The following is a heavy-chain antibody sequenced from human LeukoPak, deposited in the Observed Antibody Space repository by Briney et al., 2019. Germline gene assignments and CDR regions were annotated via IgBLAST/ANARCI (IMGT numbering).Heavy chain of an antibody. D-gene: IGHD4-23*01. CDR1: GFTFNNYA. V-gene: IGHV3-23*05. Sequence: GGSLRLSCAASGFTFNNYAMHWVRQAPVKGLEWVLGIDGSGDNTYYADSVKGRFTISRDNSKDTLTLQMNSLRVEDTAVYFCAKADSYGGNSQLFDFWGQGTLVTVSS. CDR3: AKADSYGGNSQLFDF. J-gene: IGHJ4*02. CDR2: IDGSGDNT.